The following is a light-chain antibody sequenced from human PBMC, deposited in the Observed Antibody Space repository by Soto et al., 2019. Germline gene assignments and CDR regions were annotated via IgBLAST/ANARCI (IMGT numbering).Light chain of an antibody. J-gene: IGLJ3*02. Sequence: QSVLTQSPSVSGAPGQRVTISCTGDSSNIGAGYDVHWYQQRPGTAPKLLIYSNNNRPSGVPDRFSGSKSGTSASLAITGLRAEDEGDYYCQSYDSSLSASVFGGGTQLTVL. CDR1: SSNIGAGYD. V-gene: IGLV1-40*01. CDR3: QSYDSSLSASV. CDR2: SNN.